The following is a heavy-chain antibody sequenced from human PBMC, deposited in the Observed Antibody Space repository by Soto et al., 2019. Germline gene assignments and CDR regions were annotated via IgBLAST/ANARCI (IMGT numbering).Heavy chain of an antibody. Sequence: GSLRLSCAASGFTFSSYAMSWVRQAPGKGLEWVSAISGSGGSTYYADSVKGRFTISRDNSKNTLYLQMNSLRAEDTAVYYCAKDSQYIAAAYYGMDVWGQGTTVTVSS. CDR1: GFTFSSYA. V-gene: IGHV3-23*01. D-gene: IGHD6-13*01. CDR3: AKDSQYIAAAYYGMDV. CDR2: ISGSGGST. J-gene: IGHJ6*02.